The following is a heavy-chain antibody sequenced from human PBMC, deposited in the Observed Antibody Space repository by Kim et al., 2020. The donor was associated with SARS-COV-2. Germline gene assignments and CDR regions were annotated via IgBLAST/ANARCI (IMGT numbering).Heavy chain of an antibody. CDR1: GFTFSSYA. J-gene: IGHJ4*02. CDR2: ISGSGIGT. V-gene: IGHV3-23*01. CDR3: AKATLRYDSSSYYYY. D-gene: IGHD3-22*01. Sequence: GGSLRLSCAASGFTFSSYAMSWVRQAPGKGLEWVSAISGSGIGTYYADSVKGRFTISRDNSKNTLYVQMNSLRAEDTAVYYCAKATLRYDSSSYYYYWGQGTLVTVSS.